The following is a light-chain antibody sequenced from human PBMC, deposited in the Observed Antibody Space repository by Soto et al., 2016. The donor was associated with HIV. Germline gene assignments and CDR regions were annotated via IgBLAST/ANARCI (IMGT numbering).Light chain of an antibody. CDR1: QSFSSW. CDR2: SAT. Sequence: DIQMTQSPSTLSASIGDRVTITCRASQSFSSWLAWYQQKPGKAPKLLMYSATRLENGVPPRFSGGGSGTEYTLTISRLRPEDFATYHCQQYYRTPYTFGQGTNLEI. V-gene: IGKV1-5*01. CDR3: QQYYRTPYT. J-gene: IGKJ2*01.